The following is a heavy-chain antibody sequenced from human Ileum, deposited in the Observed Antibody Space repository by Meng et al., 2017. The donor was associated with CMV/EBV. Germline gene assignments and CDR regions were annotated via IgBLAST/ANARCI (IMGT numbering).Heavy chain of an antibody. CDR2: ISQTSTYI. V-gene: IGHV3-11*05. Sequence: VQLLESGGDLVKPGGSLRISCAASGFTFSDYYMTWIRQAPGKAPEWLSYISQTSTYINYADSVKGRFTISRDNAKNSVYLQMNSLEPEDTAVYYCSRDPRTLDYWGQGTLVTVSS. J-gene: IGHJ4*02. CDR1: GFTFSDYY. CDR3: SRDPRTLDY.